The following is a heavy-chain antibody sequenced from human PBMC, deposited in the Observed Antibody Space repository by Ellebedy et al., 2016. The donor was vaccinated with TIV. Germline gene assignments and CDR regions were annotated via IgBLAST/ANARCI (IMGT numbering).Heavy chain of an antibody. CDR1: GYTFTSYD. Sequence: ASVKVSXXASGYTFTSYDINWVRQAAGQGLECMGWMNPNSGNTGYAQKFQGRVTMTSDTSISTAYTELSSLRSEDTAVYYCTRGMVRGLYDMDVWGQGTTVTVSS. CDR3: TRGMVRGLYDMDV. V-gene: IGHV1-8*01. D-gene: IGHD3-10*01. J-gene: IGHJ6*02. CDR2: MNPNSGNT.